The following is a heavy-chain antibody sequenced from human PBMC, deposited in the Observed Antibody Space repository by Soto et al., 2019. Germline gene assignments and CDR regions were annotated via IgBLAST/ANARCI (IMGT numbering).Heavy chain of an antibody. J-gene: IGHJ4*02. V-gene: IGHV4-39*01. Sequence: QLQLQESGPGLVKPSETLSLTCTVSGGSISRSGFYWGWIRQPPGKGLEWIGTIYNSGNTYYNPSLMGHVTISFDTSKNQCALKLSSVTAADRAVYYCARQGVYSHGHKQPGSIDFWGQGALVTVSS. CDR2: IYNSGNT. CDR1: GGSISRSGFY. D-gene: IGHD3-10*01. CDR3: ARQGVYSHGHKQPGSIDF.